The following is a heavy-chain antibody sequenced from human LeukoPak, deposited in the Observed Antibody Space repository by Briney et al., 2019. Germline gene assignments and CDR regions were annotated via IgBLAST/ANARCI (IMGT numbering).Heavy chain of an antibody. V-gene: IGHV3-33*06. Sequence: GGSLRLSCAASGFTFSTYGMHWVRQAPGKGLEWVAVIWYDGSNKYYADSLKGRFTISRDNSKNTLYLQMNSLRAEDTAVYYCAKDKWTRCGGDCYPPFDYWGQGTLVTVYS. CDR2: IWYDGSNK. CDR3: AKDKWTRCGGDCYPPFDY. CDR1: GFTFSTYG. J-gene: IGHJ4*02. D-gene: IGHD2-21*02.